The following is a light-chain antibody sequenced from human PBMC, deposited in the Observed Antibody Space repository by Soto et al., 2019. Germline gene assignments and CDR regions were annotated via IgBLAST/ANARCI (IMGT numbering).Light chain of an antibody. CDR1: QSVLYSSNNKNY. J-gene: IGKJ1*01. CDR2: WAS. Sequence: DIVMTQSPDSLAVSLGERATINCKSSQSVLYSSNNKNYLAWYQQKLGQPPKLLIYWASTRESGVPDRFSGSRSGTDFTLTISSLQAEDVAVYYCHQYYSTPPTFGQGTKVEIK. V-gene: IGKV4-1*01. CDR3: HQYYSTPPT.